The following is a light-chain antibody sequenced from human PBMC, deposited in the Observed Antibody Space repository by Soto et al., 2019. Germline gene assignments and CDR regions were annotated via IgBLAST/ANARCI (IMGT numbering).Light chain of an antibody. Sequence: EIVLTQSPATLSLSPGETATLSCRASQSVNTYLAWFQHKPGQAPRLLIYEASPRISDVPARFSGSGSGTDFTLTISSLEPEDVAVYYCQQRRTWPRAFGQGTKVEI. J-gene: IGKJ1*01. V-gene: IGKV3-11*01. CDR2: EAS. CDR3: QQRRTWPRA. CDR1: QSVNTY.